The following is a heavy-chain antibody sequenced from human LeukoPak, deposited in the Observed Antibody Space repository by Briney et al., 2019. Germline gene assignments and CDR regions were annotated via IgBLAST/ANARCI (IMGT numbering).Heavy chain of an antibody. CDR3: ARVMKLDRMDV. CDR2: IYYSGST. CDR1: GGSISSYY. V-gene: IGHV4-59*01. Sequence: SETLSLTCTVFGGSISSYYWSWIRQPPGKGLKWIGYIYYSGSTNYNPSLKSRVTISVDTSKNQFSLKLSSVTAADTAVYYCARVMKLDRMDVWGKGTTVTVSS. D-gene: IGHD3-16*01. J-gene: IGHJ6*04.